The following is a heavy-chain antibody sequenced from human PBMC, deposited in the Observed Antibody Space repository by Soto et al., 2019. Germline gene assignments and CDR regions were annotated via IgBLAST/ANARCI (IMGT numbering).Heavy chain of an antibody. CDR1: GYTFTGYY. J-gene: IGHJ3*02. Sequence: ASVKVSCKASGYTFTGYYMHWVRQAPGQGLEWMGWINPNSGGTNYAQKFQGRVTMTRDTSISTAYMELSRLRSDDTAVYYCARTEWELLNPHVFDIWGQGTMVTVSS. CDR3: ARTEWELLNPHVFDI. D-gene: IGHD1-26*01. CDR2: INPNSGGT. V-gene: IGHV1-2*02.